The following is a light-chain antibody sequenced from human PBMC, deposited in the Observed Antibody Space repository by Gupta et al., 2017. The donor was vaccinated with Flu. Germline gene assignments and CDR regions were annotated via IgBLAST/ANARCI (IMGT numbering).Light chain of an antibody. V-gene: IGLV6-57*01. CDR3: HCCGTISGEVI. CDR2: EVV. Sequence: NFMLTQPHSVSGSPGKTVTISCTRSSGSIATNYVQGYQQRTGSYPTHVRGEVVQRLSGVPDRFSGAFASSSNSDSPTLTVPKAEEEADDECHCCGTISGEVIFGGGTKLTVL. J-gene: IGLJ2*01. CDR1: SGSIATNY.